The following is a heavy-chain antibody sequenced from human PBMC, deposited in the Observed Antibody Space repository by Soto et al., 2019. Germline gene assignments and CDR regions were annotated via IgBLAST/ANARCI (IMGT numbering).Heavy chain of an antibody. Sequence: GASVKVSCKASGYTFTSYYMHWVRQAPGKGLEWMGGFDPEDGETIYAQKFQGRVTMTEDTSTDTAYMELSSLRSEDTAVYYCATVRHDALDAFDIWGQGTMVTVSS. CDR2: FDPEDGET. V-gene: IGHV1-24*01. J-gene: IGHJ3*02. CDR3: ATVRHDALDAFDI. CDR1: GYTFTSYY.